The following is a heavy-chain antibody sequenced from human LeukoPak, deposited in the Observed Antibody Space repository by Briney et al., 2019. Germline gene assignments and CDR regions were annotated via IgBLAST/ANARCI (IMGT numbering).Heavy chain of an antibody. J-gene: IGHJ5*02. CDR1: GGSFSGYY. V-gene: IGHV4-34*01. Sequence: SETLSLTCAVYGGSFSGYYWSWIRQPPGKGLEWIGEINHSGNTNYNPSLKSRVTISVDTSKNQFSLKLSSVTAADTAVYYCARAGYSSSWYRSYNWFDPWGQGTLVTVSS. D-gene: IGHD6-13*01. CDR3: ARAGYSSSWYRSYNWFDP. CDR2: INHSGNT.